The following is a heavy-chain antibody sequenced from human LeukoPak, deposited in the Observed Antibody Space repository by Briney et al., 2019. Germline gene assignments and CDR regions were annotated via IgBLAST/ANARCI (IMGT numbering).Heavy chain of an antibody. CDR1: GFNVTTNN. D-gene: IGHD1-26*01. CDR2: FLAGGLL. Sequence: GGSLRLSCVGSGFNVTTNNMYWVRQAPGKGLECVSTFLAGGLLDYADSVRDRFTISRDTSKNTLYLQMNSLSAEDTAVYYCARVPVGATYDYWGQGTLVTVSS. CDR3: ARVPVGATYDY. V-gene: IGHV3-66*01. J-gene: IGHJ4*02.